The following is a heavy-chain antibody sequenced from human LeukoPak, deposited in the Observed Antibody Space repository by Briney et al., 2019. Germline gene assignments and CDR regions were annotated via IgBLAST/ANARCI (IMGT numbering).Heavy chain of an antibody. CDR1: GYTFTGYY. J-gene: IGHJ4*02. D-gene: IGHD3-22*01. V-gene: IGHV1-46*01. CDR2: INPSGGGT. CDR3: ARGVVVTTGISTDLFDN. Sequence: GASVKVSCKASGYTFTGYYMHWVRQAPGQGLEWMGLINPSGGGTNYAQKFQGRVTVTSDKSTSTVYMELSSLTSEDTAVYFCARGVVVTTGISTDLFDNWGQGTLVTVSS.